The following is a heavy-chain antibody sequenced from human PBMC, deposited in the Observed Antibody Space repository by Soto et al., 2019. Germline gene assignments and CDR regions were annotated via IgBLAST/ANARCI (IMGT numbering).Heavy chain of an antibody. D-gene: IGHD6-13*01. J-gene: IGHJ4*02. CDR1: GFSLSTSGVG. V-gene: IGHV2-5*02. Sequence: QITLKESGPTLVRPTQTLTLTCTFSGFSLSTSGVGVGWIRQPLGKALEWLALIYWDDDHRYSPSLRTRLTITKYTSKNQVFLTMTKLDPADTATYYCAREVYSSTYFASWGQGTLVTVSS. CDR2: IYWDDDH. CDR3: AREVYSSTYFAS.